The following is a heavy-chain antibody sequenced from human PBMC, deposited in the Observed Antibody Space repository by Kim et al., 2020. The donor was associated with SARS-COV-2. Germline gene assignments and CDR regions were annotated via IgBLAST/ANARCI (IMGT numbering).Heavy chain of an antibody. J-gene: IGHJ4*02. V-gene: IGHV1-3*01. CDR3: ARPYDSSGYPKY. Sequence: KYSQKFQVRVTITRDTAASTAYMELSSLRSEDTAVYYCARPYDSSGYPKYWGQGTLVTVSS. D-gene: IGHD3-22*01.